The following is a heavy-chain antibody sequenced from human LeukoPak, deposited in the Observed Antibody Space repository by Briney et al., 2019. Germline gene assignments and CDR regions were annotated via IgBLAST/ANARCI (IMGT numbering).Heavy chain of an antibody. D-gene: IGHD5-12*01. J-gene: IGHJ3*02. CDR1: GFTFSDYY. V-gene: IGHV3-11*04. CDR3: ARDRSSGYDDAFDI. CDR2: ISSSGNTM. Sequence: GGSLRLSCAASGFTFSDYYMSWIRQAPGKGLEWVSYISSSGNTMYYADSVKGRFTISRDNAKNSLYLQMNSLRAEDTAVYYCARDRSSGYDDAFDIWGQGTMVTVSS.